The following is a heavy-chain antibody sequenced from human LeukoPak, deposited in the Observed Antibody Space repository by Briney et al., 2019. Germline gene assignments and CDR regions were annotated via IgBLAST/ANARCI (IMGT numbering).Heavy chain of an antibody. Sequence: PGGSLRLSCAASGFTFSSYAMSWVRQAPGKGLEWVSAISGSGGSTYYADSVKGRFTISRDNSKNTLYLQMNSLRAEDTAVYYCAVAYSSSWGYFDYWGQGTLVTVSS. CDR3: AVAYSSSWGYFDY. D-gene: IGHD6-13*01. V-gene: IGHV3-23*01. J-gene: IGHJ4*02. CDR1: GFTFSSYA. CDR2: ISGSGGST.